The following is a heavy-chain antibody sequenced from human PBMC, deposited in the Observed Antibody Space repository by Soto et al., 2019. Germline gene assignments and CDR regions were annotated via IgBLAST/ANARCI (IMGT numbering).Heavy chain of an antibody. V-gene: IGHV1-2*02. CDR2: INPATGAA. Sequence: QLHLVQSGAVVKKPGASVTVSCSASGYPVTAYYMHWVRQAPGRGLEWMGGINPATGAAKYTQTFRGRVTMTRDTSTNTVFMELSGLTSEDTAVFYWARGGGVGVAGSAAFDMWGQGTLVTVSS. CDR1: GYPVTAYY. CDR3: ARGGGVGVAGSAAFDM. J-gene: IGHJ3*02. D-gene: IGHD3-3*01.